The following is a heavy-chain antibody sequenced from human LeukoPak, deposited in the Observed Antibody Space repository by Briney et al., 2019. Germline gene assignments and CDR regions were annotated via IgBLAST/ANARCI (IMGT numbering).Heavy chain of an antibody. CDR1: GFTFSSYA. J-gene: IGHJ4*02. CDR3: VKASYGSGSYYDY. CDR2: ISSNGGST. D-gene: IGHD3-10*01. Sequence: GGSLRLSCSASGFTFSSYAMHWVRQAPGKGLEYVSAISSNGGSTYYADSVKGRFTISRDNSKNTLYLQMSSLRAEDTAVYYCVKASYGSGSYYDYWGQGTLVTVSS. V-gene: IGHV3-64D*06.